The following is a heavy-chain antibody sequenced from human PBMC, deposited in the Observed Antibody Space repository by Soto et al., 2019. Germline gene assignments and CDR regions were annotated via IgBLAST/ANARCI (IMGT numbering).Heavy chain of an antibody. Sequence: SETLSLTCAVYGGSVNGYYWNWIRQPPGKGLEWIGEINHTGGTHYNLSLKSRVTMSVDTSKNQFSLRLSSVTAAETATYYCATCIKVFGLLIPPFDTWGQGTQVTVSS. CDR3: ATCIKVFGLLIPPFDT. CDR1: GGSVNGYY. D-gene: IGHD3-3*01. V-gene: IGHV4-34*01. CDR2: INHTGGT. J-gene: IGHJ5*02.